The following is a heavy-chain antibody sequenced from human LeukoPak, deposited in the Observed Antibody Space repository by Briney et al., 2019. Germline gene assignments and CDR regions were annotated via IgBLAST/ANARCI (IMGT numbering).Heavy chain of an antibody. V-gene: IGHV3-48*03. D-gene: IGHD3-3*01. J-gene: IGHJ4*02. CDR1: GFTLRSYE. CDR3: ARDLPLEWLHQ. Sequence: PGGSLRLSCAASGFTLRSYEMNWVRQAPGKGLEWVSYISISGTTIHYADSVKGRFTISRDNAKNSLYLQMNSLRAEDTAVYYCARDLPLEWLHQWGQGTLLTVSS. CDR2: ISISGTTI.